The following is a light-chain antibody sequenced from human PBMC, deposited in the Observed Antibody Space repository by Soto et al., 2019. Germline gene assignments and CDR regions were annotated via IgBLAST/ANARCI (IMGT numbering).Light chain of an antibody. CDR2: KAS. Sequence: IQMTQSPSTLSASVGDRVTITCLASQSINSWLAWYQQKPGKAPKVLIYKASSLESGVRSSFSGSGSGTEFTLTITSLQPDDFATYYCQQYNTYPYTFGQGTKV. CDR3: QQYNTYPYT. V-gene: IGKV1-5*03. J-gene: IGKJ1*01. CDR1: QSINSW.